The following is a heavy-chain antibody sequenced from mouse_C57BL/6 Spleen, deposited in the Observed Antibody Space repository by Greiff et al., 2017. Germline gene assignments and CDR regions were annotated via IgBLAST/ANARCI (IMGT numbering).Heavy chain of an antibody. J-gene: IGHJ4*01. V-gene: IGHV1-82*01. CDR3: ARVPLYDGYPMDY. Sequence: QVQLKQSGPELVKPGASVKISCKASGYAFSSSWMNWVKQRPGKGLEWIGRIYPGDGDTNYNGKFKGKATLTADKSSSTAYMQLSSLTSEDSAVYFCARVPLYDGYPMDYWGQGTSVTVSS. D-gene: IGHD2-3*01. CDR2: IYPGDGDT. CDR1: GYAFSSSW.